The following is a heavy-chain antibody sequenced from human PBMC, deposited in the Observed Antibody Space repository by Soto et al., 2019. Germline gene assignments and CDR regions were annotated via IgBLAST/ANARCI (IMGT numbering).Heavy chain of an antibody. D-gene: IGHD3-22*01. CDR2: IYYSGST. Sequence: SETLSLTCTVSGGSISDYYWDWIRQPPGKGLEWIGYIYYSGSTNYNPSLKSRVTISLDRSKNQFSLTLRSVTAADTAVYFCARGPLYYDDASGQYYRGPFDSWGQGSLVIVSS. CDR1: GGSISDYY. J-gene: IGHJ4*02. V-gene: IGHV4-59*01. CDR3: ARGPLYYDDASGQYYRGPFDS.